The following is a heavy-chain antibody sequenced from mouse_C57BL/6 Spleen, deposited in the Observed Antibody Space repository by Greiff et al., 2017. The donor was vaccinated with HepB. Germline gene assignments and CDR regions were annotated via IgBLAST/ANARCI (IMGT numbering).Heavy chain of an antibody. CDR1: GYSITSGYY. J-gene: IGHJ2*01. V-gene: IGHV3-6*01. CDR3: ARDGENWDYFDY. Sequence: DVQLQESGPGLVKPSQSLSLTCSVTGYSITSGYYWNWIRQFPGNKLEWMGYISYDGSNNYNPSLKNRTSITRDTSKNQFFLKLNSVTTEDTATYYCARDGENWDYFDYWGQGTTLTVSS. CDR2: ISYDGSN. D-gene: IGHD4-1*01.